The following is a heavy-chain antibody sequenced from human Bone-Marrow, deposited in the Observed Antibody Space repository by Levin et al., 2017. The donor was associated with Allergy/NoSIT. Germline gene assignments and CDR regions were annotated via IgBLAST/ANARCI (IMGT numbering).Heavy chain of an antibody. J-gene: IGHJ6*03. CDR2: IYYSGST. CDR3: ARVSSVRDILTGDYDYYMDG. CDR1: GGSISSGDYY. Sequence: SETLSLTCTVSGGSISSGDYYWSWIRQPPGKGLEWIGYIYYSGSTYYNPSLKSRVTISVDTSKNQFSLKLSSVTAADTAVYYCARVSSVRDILTGDYDYYMDGWGKGTTVTVSS. D-gene: IGHD3-9*01. V-gene: IGHV4-30-4*01.